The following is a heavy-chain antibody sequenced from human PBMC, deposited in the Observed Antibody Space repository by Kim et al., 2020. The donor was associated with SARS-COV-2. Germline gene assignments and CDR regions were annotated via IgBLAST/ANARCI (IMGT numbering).Heavy chain of an antibody. CDR3: AGRSYYDSSGYHY. Sequence: SETLSLTCTVSGGSISSYYWSWIRQPPGKGLEWIGYIYYSGSTNYNPSLKSRVTISVDTSKNQFSLKLSSVTAADTAVYYCAGRSYYDSSGYHYWGQGTLVTVSS. CDR1: GGSISSYY. D-gene: IGHD3-22*01. CDR2: IYYSGST. V-gene: IGHV4-59*01. J-gene: IGHJ4*02.